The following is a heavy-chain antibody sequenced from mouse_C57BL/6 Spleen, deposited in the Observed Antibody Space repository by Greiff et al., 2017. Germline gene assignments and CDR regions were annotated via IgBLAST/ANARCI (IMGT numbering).Heavy chain of an antibody. CDR2: INPNNGGT. J-gene: IGHJ1*03. V-gene: IGHV1-18*01. Sequence: VQLQQSGPELVKPGASVKIPCKASGYTFTDYNMDWVKQSYGKSLEWIGDINPNNGGTIYNQKFKGKATLTVVKSSSTTYMELRSLTSEDTAVYVCASGVYSNDRYFDVWGTGTTVTVSS. D-gene: IGHD2-12*01. CDR1: GYTFTDYN. CDR3: ASGVYSNDRYFDV.